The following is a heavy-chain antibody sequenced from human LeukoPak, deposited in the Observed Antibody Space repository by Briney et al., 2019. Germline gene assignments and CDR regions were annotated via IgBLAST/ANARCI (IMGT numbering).Heavy chain of an antibody. J-gene: IGHJ6*03. CDR1: GGSISSYY. CDR3: AKRLRYYYMDV. D-gene: IGHD5-12*01. Sequence: ETLSLTCTVSGGSISSYYWSWVRQAPGKGLEWVSAISGSGGSTYYADSVKGRFTISRDDSKNTLYLQMNSLRAEDTAVYYCAKRLRYYYMDVWGKGTTVTVSS. V-gene: IGHV3-23*01. CDR2: ISGSGGST.